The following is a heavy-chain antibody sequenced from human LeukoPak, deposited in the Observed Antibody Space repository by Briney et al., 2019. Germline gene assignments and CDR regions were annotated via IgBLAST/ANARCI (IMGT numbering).Heavy chain of an antibody. D-gene: IGHD3-3*01. J-gene: IGHJ4*02. CDR1: GFTFSSYA. CDR3: AKDPSSIFGVVITPYWDY. CDR2: ISGSGGST. V-gene: IGHV3-23*01. Sequence: GGSLRLSCAASGFTFSSYAMSWVRQAPGKGLEWVSAISGSGGSTYYADSVKGRFTISRDNSKNTLYLQMNSLRAEDTAVYYCAKDPSSIFGVVITPYWDYWGQGTLVTVSS.